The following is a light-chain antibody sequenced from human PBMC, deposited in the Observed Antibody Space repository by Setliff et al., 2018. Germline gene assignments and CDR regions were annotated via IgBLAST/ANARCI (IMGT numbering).Light chain of an antibody. CDR3: TFYSGSNNFF. Sequence: QSALAQPRSVSGSPGQSVTISCTGTSSDVGGYNYVSWYQQYPGKAPKLMIYEVTKRPSGVPDRFSGSNSGNTASLTVSGLQAEDEADYYCTFYSGSNNFFFGSGTRSPS. J-gene: IGLJ1*01. CDR2: EVT. CDR1: SSDVGGYNY. V-gene: IGLV2-8*01.